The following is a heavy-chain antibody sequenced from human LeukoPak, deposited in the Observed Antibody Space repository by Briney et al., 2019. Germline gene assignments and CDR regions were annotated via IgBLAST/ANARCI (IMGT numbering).Heavy chain of an antibody. CDR2: IYYSGST. V-gene: IGHV4-39*07. D-gene: IGHD2-21*02. CDR1: GGSISSSSYY. Sequence: PSETLSLTYTVSGGSISSSSYYWGWIRQPPGKGLEWIGSIYYSGSTYYNPSLKSRVTISVDTSKNQFSLKLSSVTAADTAVYYCASELPFGYLGQGTLVTVSS. CDR3: ASELPFGY. J-gene: IGHJ4*02.